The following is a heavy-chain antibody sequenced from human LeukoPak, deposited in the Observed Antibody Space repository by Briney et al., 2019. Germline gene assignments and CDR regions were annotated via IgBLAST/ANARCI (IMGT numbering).Heavy chain of an antibody. J-gene: IGHJ5*02. Sequence: ASVKVSCRASQYTFSSYALNWVRQAPGQGLEWMGWINTNTGNPTYAQGFTERFVFSLDTSVSTAYLQISSLKAEEIAVYYCARGGKLIAVAGTFWFDPWGQGTLVTVSS. V-gene: IGHV7-4-1*02. CDR2: INTNTGNP. CDR3: ARGGKLIAVAGTFWFDP. CDR1: QYTFSSYA. D-gene: IGHD6-19*01.